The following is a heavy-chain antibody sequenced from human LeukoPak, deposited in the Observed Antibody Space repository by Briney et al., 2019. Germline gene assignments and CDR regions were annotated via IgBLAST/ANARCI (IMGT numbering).Heavy chain of an antibody. CDR3: AKTYYSSGSYSHCEY. V-gene: IGHV3-23*01. D-gene: IGHD3-10*01. Sequence: AGSLRLSCAASGFTFNNYAMTWVRQAPGKGLEWVSTISDSGGSTYNADSVKGRFTISRDNSKNTLYLQMFSLRVEDTAVYYCAKTYYSSGSYSHCEYWRQGTQVTVSS. CDR2: ISDSGGST. CDR1: GFTFNNYA. J-gene: IGHJ4*02.